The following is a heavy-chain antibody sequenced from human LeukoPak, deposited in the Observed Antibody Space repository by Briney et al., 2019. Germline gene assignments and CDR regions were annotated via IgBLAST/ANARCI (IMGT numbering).Heavy chain of an antibody. D-gene: IGHD2-2*01. CDR3: ARRGGGDLGSSTTRFDY. CDR1: GGTFSSYA. CDR2: IIPIFGTA. V-gene: IGHV1-69*05. J-gene: IGHJ4*02. Sequence: GASVKVSCKASGGTFSSYAISWVRQAPGQGLEWMGGIIPIFGTANYAQKFQGRVTITTDESTSTAYMELSSLRSEDTAVYYCARRGGGDLGSSTTRFDYWGQGTLVTVSS.